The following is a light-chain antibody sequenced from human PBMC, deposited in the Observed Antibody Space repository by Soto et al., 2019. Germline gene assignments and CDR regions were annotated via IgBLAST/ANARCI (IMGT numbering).Light chain of an antibody. CDR3: QQYNSYPYT. CDR1: QSISSW. Sequence: DIQMTQSPSTLSASVGDRVTITCRASQSISSWLAWYQQKPGKAPKLLIYDASSLESGDPSRFSGSGSGTAFTLTISSLQPDDFAPYYCQQYNSYPYTFGQGTKLEIK. V-gene: IGKV1-5*01. J-gene: IGKJ2*01. CDR2: DAS.